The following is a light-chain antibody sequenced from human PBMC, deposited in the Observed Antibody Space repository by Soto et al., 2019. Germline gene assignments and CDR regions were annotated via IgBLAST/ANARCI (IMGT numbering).Light chain of an antibody. Sequence: QSVLTQPPSVSGAPGQRVTISCTGSSSNIGAGYDVHWYQQLPGTAPKLLIYAYSNRPSGVPDRFSGSKSGTSASLAITGLQAEHEADYYCQSSDLSLTLFGTGTKLTVL. J-gene: IGLJ1*01. V-gene: IGLV1-40*01. CDR1: SSNIGAGYD. CDR3: QSSDLSLTL. CDR2: AYS.